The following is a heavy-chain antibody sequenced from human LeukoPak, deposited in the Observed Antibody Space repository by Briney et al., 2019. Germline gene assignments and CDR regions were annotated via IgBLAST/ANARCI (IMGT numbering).Heavy chain of an antibody. J-gene: IGHJ4*02. D-gene: IGHD5-18*01. CDR3: AMAGYSDGPFDFDY. CDR1: GFTFSSYG. V-gene: IGHV3-30*02. CDR2: IRYDGSNK. Sequence: GGSLRLSCAASGFTFSSYGMHWVRQAPGKGLEWVAFIRYDGSNKYYADSVKGRFTISRDNAKNSLFLQMDSLRAEDTAVYYCAMAGYSDGPFDFDYWGQGTLVTVSS.